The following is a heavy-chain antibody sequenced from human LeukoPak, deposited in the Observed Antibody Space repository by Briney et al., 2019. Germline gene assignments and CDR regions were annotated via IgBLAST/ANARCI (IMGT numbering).Heavy chain of an antibody. CDR2: ISSSGSSI. J-gene: IGHJ6*02. D-gene: IGHD5-18*01. CDR1: EFTSSDYY. V-gene: IGHV3-11*01. Sequence: GGSLRLSCAASEFTSSDYYMTWIRQAPGKGLEWVSYISSSGSSISYADSVKGRFTISRDNAKNSLSLQMNSLSAEDTAVYYCARGYTDLGGDYAMDVWGQGTTVTVSS. CDR3: ARGYTDLGGDYAMDV.